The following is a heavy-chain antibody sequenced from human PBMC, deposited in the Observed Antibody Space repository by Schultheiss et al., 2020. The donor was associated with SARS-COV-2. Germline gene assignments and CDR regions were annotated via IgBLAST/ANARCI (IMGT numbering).Heavy chain of an antibody. CDR1: GFTFNNYW. Sequence: GESLKISCKGSGFTFNNYWIGWVRQMPGKGLEWMGIIYPGDSDTRYSPSFQGQVTISADKSISTAYLQWSSLKASDTAMYYCARHGGYSGSYLALDYWGQGTLVTVSS. V-gene: IGHV5-51*01. D-gene: IGHD1-26*01. CDR3: ARHGGYSGSYLALDY. J-gene: IGHJ4*02. CDR2: IYPGDSDT.